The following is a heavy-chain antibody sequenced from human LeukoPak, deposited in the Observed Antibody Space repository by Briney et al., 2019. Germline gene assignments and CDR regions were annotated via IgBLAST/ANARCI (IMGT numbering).Heavy chain of an antibody. V-gene: IGHV1-46*01. J-gene: IGHJ4*02. D-gene: IGHD5-18*01. CDR3: AREIGPRQLHLWASAFDY. CDR2: INPSGGST. Sequence: GASVKVSCKASGYTFTSYYMHWVRQAPGQGLEWMGIINPSGGSTSYAQKFQGRVTMTGDTSTSTVYMELSSLRSEDTAAYYCAREIGPRQLHLWASAFDYWGQGTLVTVSS. CDR1: GYTFTSYY.